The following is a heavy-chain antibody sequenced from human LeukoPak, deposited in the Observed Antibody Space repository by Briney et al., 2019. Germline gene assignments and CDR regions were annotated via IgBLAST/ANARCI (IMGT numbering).Heavy chain of an antibody. CDR1: GGSFTSYA. D-gene: IGHD1-26*01. Sequence: ASVKVSCKTSGGSFTSYAITWVRQAPGQGLEWMGKIIPISGTTNYAQKFQGRVTFTADESTSTAYMELSSLRSEDTALYYCARKLRLGGNWFDPWGQGTLVTVSS. CDR3: ARKLRLGGNWFDP. J-gene: IGHJ5*02. CDR2: IIPISGTT. V-gene: IGHV1-69*13.